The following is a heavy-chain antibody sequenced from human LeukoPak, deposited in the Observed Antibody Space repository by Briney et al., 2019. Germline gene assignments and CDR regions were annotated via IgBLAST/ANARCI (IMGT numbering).Heavy chain of an antibody. D-gene: IGHD2-15*01. CDR2: IYYSGST. Sequence: SETLSLTCTVSGGSISSGGYYWSWIRQHPGKGLEWIGNIYYSGSTYYNPPLKSRVTISVDTSKNQFSLKLSSVTAADTAVYYCARVVRAATYFDYWGQGTLVTVSS. J-gene: IGHJ4*02. V-gene: IGHV4-31*03. CDR3: ARVVRAATYFDY. CDR1: GGSISSGGYY.